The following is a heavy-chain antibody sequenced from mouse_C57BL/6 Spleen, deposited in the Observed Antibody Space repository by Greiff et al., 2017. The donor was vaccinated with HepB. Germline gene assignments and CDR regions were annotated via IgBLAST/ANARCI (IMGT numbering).Heavy chain of an antibody. D-gene: IGHD4-1*01. CDR1: GYAFSSSW. CDR3: ARGNWDAGWYFDY. Sequence: QVQLQQSGPELVKPGASVKISCKASGYAFSSSWMNWAKQRPGKGLEWIGRIYPGDGDTNYNGKFKGKATLTADKSSSTAYMQLSSLTSEDSAVYFCARGNWDAGWYFDYWGQGTTLTVSS. J-gene: IGHJ2*01. CDR2: IYPGDGDT. V-gene: IGHV1-82*01.